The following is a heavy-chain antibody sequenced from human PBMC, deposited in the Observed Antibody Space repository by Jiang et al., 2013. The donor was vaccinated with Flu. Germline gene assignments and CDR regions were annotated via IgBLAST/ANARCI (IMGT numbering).Heavy chain of an antibody. CDR3: AKTKDNXGWVIDY. CDR2: ISGSGTST. D-gene: IGHD6-19*01. Sequence: VQLLESGGGLVQPGGSLRLSCAASGFTFSSYAMSWVRQAPGKGLEWVSLISGSGTSTYYADSVKGRFTISRDNSKNTLYLQMNSLRAEDTAVYYCAKTKDNXGWVIDYWGQGTLLTVSS. J-gene: IGHJ4*02. CDR1: GFTFSSYA. V-gene: IGHV3-23*01.